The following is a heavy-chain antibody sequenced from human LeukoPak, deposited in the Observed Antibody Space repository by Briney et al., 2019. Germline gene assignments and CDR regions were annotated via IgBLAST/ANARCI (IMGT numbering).Heavy chain of an antibody. D-gene: IGHD1-1*01. V-gene: IGHV1-2*02. CDR2: INPNSGGT. CDR3: ARVRTVSGGYYYYVDV. CDR1: GYTFTGYY. J-gene: IGHJ6*03. Sequence: ASVKVSCKASGYTFTGYYMHWVRQAPGQGLEWMGWINPNSGGTNYAQKFQGRVTMTRDTSISTAYMELSRLRSDDTAVYYCARVRTVSGGYYYYVDVWGKGTTVTASS.